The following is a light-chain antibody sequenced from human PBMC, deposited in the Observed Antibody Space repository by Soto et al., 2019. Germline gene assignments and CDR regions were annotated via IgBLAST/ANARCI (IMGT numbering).Light chain of an antibody. CDR1: QSVSRY. V-gene: IGKV3-20*01. CDR3: QHYGGSSWT. Sequence: EIVLTQSPATLSLSPGERATLSCRASQSVSRYLAWYQQKPGQAPRLLIFGASSRATGIPDKFSGSGSGTDFTLTISRLEPDDFAVYYCQHYGGSSWTFGQGTRWIS. J-gene: IGKJ1*01. CDR2: GAS.